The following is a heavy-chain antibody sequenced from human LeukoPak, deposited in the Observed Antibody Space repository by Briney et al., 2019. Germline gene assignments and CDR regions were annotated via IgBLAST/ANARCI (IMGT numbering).Heavy chain of an antibody. CDR2: TSWNSGSI. V-gene: IGHV3-9*01. CDR1: GFTFDDYG. D-gene: IGHD6-13*01. CDR3: AKDILKYSSTLGAFDY. J-gene: IGHJ4*02. Sequence: PGGSLRLSCAASGFTFDDYGMHWVRQAPGKGLEWVSGTSWNSGSIGYADSVKGRFTISRDNAKNSLYLQMNSLSVEDTAFYYCAKDILKYSSTLGAFDYWGQGTLLTVSS.